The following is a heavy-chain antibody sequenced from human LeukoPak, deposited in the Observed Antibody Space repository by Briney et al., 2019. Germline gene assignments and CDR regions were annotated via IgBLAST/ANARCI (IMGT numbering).Heavy chain of an antibody. J-gene: IGHJ3*01. CDR1: GGSFSGYY. CDR2: IDHSGAT. Sequence: PSETLSLTCAVYGGSFSGYYWSWIRQPPGKGLGWIGEIDHSGATNYNPSLKSRVTISLDTSKNQFSLTLSSITAADTAVYYCAKAPYLSSGSWGQGTMVTVSS. CDR3: AKAPYLSSGS. D-gene: IGHD3-22*01. V-gene: IGHV4-34*01.